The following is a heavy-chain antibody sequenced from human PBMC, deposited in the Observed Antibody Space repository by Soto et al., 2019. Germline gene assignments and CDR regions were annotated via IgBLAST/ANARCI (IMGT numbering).Heavy chain of an antibody. CDR1: GYTFTSYA. V-gene: IGHV1-3*01. CDR3: ARVGSLYWYFDL. Sequence: QVQLVQSGAEVKKPGASVKVSCKASGYTFTSYAMHWVRQAPGQRLEWMGWINAGNGNTKDSQKFQGIVTITRDTSASTAYMELRSLRSADTAVYYCARVGSLYWYFDLWGRGTLVTVSS. J-gene: IGHJ2*01. D-gene: IGHD1-26*01. CDR2: INAGNGNT.